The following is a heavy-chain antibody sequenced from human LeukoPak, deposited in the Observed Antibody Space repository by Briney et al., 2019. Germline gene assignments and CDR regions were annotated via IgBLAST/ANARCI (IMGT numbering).Heavy chain of an antibody. D-gene: IGHD6-13*01. CDR2: INHSGST. J-gene: IGHJ6*03. CDR1: GGSFSGYY. V-gene: IGHV4-34*01. CDR3: AKTRGYSSSWYHDYYMDV. Sequence: PSETLSLTCAVYGGSFSGYYWSWIRQPPGKGLEWIGEINHSGSTNYNPSLKSRVTISVDTSKNQFSLKLSSVTAADTAVYYCAKTRGYSSSWYHDYYMDVWGKGTTVTISS.